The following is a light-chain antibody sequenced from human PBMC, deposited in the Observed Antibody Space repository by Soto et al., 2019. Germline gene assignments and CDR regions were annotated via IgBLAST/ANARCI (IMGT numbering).Light chain of an antibody. J-gene: IGKJ5*01. Sequence: DLQMTQSPSSVSASVGDRVTITCRASQGISSWLAWYQQKPGKAPNLLIYAASTLEVGVPSRFSGSGSGTHFTLTISSLQPEDFATYYCQQSNSFPFTFGQGTRLEMK. V-gene: IGKV1-12*02. CDR1: QGISSW. CDR2: AAS. CDR3: QQSNSFPFT.